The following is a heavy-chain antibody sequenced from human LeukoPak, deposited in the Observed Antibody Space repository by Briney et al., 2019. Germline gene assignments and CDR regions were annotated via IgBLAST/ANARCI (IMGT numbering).Heavy chain of an antibody. V-gene: IGHV4-4*07. CDR1: GGSISSYH. Sequence: PSETLSLTCTVSGGSISSYHWSWVRQPAGKGLEWIGRMFTSGSANYNPSLKSRVTMSLDTSKNQFSLKLNSVTAADTAVYYCAAVLNYCSDFWGRGTLVTVSS. CDR3: AAVLNYCSDF. J-gene: IGHJ4*02. CDR2: MFTSGSA. D-gene: IGHD1-7*01.